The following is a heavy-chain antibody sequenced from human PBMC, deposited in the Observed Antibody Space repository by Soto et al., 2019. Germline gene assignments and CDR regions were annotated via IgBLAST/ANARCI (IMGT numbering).Heavy chain of an antibody. CDR2: ISGSDGST. J-gene: IGHJ4*02. Sequence: EVQLLESGGGLAQPGGSLRLSCAASGFIFSSFAMSWVRQAPGKGLEWVSTISGSDGSTYYADSVQGRFTISRDNSKNTLSQQMNSLRAEDTAVYYCAKDRFCSGGSCYTDYWGQGTLVTVSS. CDR3: AKDRFCSGGSCYTDY. V-gene: IGHV3-23*01. D-gene: IGHD2-15*01. CDR1: GFIFSSFA.